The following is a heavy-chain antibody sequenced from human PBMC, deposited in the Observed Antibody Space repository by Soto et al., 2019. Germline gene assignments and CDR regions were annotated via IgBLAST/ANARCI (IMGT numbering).Heavy chain of an antibody. Sequence: VQLVESGGGVVQPGRSLRLSCAASGFTFSDYAMHWVRQAPGKGLEWVAVVSHDGRNTHYADSVKGRFTISRDSSKNTVTLEMTSLRAEDTAVYYCATGGRQWLVTSDFNYWGQGALVTVSS. CDR3: ATGGRQWLVTSDFNY. D-gene: IGHD6-19*01. J-gene: IGHJ4*02. CDR1: GFTFSDYA. CDR2: VSHDGRNT. V-gene: IGHV3-30*03.